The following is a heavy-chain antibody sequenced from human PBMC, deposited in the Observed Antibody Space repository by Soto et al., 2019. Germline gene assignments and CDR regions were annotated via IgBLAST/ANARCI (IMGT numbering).Heavy chain of an antibody. V-gene: IGHV4-34*01. D-gene: IGHD4-17*01. CDR1: GGSFSGYY. J-gene: IGHJ4*02. Sequence: QVQLQQWGAGLLKPSETLSLTCAVYGGSFSGYYWSWIRQPPGKGLEWIGEINHSGSTNYNPSLKSRVTISVDTSKNQFSLKVSSVTAADTAVYYCARGRGHDYGDYFDYWGQGTLVTVSS. CDR3: ARGRGHDYGDYFDY. CDR2: INHSGST.